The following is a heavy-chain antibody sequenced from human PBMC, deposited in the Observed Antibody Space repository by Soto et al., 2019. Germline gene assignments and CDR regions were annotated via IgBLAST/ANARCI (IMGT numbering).Heavy chain of an antibody. J-gene: IGHJ5*02. D-gene: IGHD3-3*01. CDR2: IYYSGST. Sequence: SETLSLTCTVSGGSISSYYWSWIRQPPGKGLEWIGYIYYSGSTNYNPSLKSRVTISVDTSKNQFSLKLCSVTAADTAVYYCARLKRTIFGVALRPNNWFDPWGQGTLVTVSS. CDR3: ARLKRTIFGVALRPNNWFDP. V-gene: IGHV4-59*01. CDR1: GGSISSYY.